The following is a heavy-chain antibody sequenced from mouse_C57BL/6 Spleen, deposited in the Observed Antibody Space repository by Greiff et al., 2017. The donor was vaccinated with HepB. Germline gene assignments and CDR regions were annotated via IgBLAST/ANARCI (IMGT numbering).Heavy chain of an antibody. CDR3: ASLGSSYEGWYFDV. CDR2: IWTGGGT. D-gene: IGHD1-1*01. CDR1: GFSLTSYA. V-gene: IGHV2-9-1*01. J-gene: IGHJ1*03. Sequence: VQLQESGPGLVAPSQRLSITCTVSGFSLTSYAISWVRQPPGKGLEWLGVIWTGGGTNYNSALKSRLSISKDNSKSQVFLKMNSLQTDDTARYYCASLGSSYEGWYFDVWGTGTTVTVSS.